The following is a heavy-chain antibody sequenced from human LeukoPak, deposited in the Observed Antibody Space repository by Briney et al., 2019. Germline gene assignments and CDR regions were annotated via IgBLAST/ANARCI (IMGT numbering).Heavy chain of an antibody. V-gene: IGHV3-53*01. CDR3: ARDGGTYYYDSSGYYPQGYFDY. Sequence: GGSLRLSCAASGFTVSSNYMSWVRQAPGEGLEWVSVIYSGGSTYYADSVKGRFTISRDNSKNTLYLQMNSLRAEDTAVYYCARDGGTYYYDSSGYYPQGYFDYWGQGTLVTVSS. CDR2: IYSGGST. J-gene: IGHJ4*02. CDR1: GFTVSSNY. D-gene: IGHD3-22*01.